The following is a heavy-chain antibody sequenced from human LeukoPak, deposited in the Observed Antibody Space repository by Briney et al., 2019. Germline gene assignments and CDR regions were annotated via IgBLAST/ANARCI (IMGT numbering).Heavy chain of an antibody. Sequence: GGSLRLSCVASGFTFSTYAMNWVRQAPGKGLEWVSVIGDSSGRTFYADSVKGRFTISRDISKNILYLEMNSLRAEDTAVYYCAKFLYAGGSNIFDYWGQGTLVTVSS. D-gene: IGHD2-8*02. V-gene: IGHV3-23*01. CDR2: IGDSSGRT. CDR3: AKFLYAGGSNIFDY. J-gene: IGHJ4*02. CDR1: GFTFSTYA.